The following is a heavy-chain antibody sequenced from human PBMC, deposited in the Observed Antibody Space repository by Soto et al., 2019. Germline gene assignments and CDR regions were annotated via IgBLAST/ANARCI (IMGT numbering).Heavy chain of an antibody. D-gene: IGHD5-18*01. CDR2: TYYSGTT. Sequence: QVQLQESGPGLVKPSQTLSLTCTVSGGSISSGGYYWYWIRQHSGKGLEWIGLTYYSGTTYYNPSLKGRVTISVDTSKNQFSLKLRSVTAADTAVYYCASRDVDTTMVGRDYWGQGTLVTVSS. CDR3: ASRDVDTTMVGRDY. CDR1: GGSISSGGYY. J-gene: IGHJ4*02. V-gene: IGHV4-31*03.